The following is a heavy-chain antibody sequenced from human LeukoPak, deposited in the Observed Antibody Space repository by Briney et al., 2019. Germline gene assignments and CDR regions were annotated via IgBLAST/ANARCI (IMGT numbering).Heavy chain of an antibody. CDR3: ARANSSSSWYGSYYYGMDV. Sequence: GGSLRLSCAASGFTFSSYAMSWVRQAPGKGLEWVSAISGSGGSTYYADSVKGRFTVSRDNSKNTLYLQMNSLRAEDTAVYYCARANSSSSWYGSYYYGMDVWGQGTTVTVSS. D-gene: IGHD6-13*01. J-gene: IGHJ6*02. V-gene: IGHV3-23*01. CDR2: ISGSGGST. CDR1: GFTFSSYA.